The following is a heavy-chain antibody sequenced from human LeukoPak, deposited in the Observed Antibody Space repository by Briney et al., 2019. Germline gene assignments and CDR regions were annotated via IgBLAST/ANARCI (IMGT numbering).Heavy chain of an antibody. CDR2: IWSDGSKT. V-gene: IGHV3-33*08. CDR1: GFTFSNYA. D-gene: IGHD6-13*01. Sequence: GRSLRLSCAASGFTFSNYAMHWVRQTPGKGLEWVAVIWSDGSKTYYVDSVKGRFTISRDNSKNTLYLQMNSLRADDTAVYYCARGVAAVANPNWFDPWGQGTLVTVSS. CDR3: ARGVAAVANPNWFDP. J-gene: IGHJ5*02.